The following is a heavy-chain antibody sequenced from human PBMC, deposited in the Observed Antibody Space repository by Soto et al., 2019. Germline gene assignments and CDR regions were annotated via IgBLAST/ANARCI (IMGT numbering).Heavy chain of an antibody. V-gene: IGHV4-30-4*08. CDR3: AREDDGGDSLDV. CDR2: IHHSGAF. CDR1: GGSINSDSYH. J-gene: IGHJ6*02. Sequence: SSETLSLTCTVSGGSINSDSYHWTWIRQSPGKGLEWIGYIHHSGAFLYNPSFKSRLTISVDTSKSQFSLHLSSVTDADTVVYFCAREDDGGDSLDVCGHGTTVTVAS. D-gene: IGHD2-21*02.